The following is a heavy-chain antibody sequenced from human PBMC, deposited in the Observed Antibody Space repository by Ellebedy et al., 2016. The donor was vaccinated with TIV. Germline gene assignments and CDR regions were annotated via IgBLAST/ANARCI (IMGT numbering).Heavy chain of an antibody. D-gene: IGHD4-11*01. J-gene: IGHJ4*02. CDR3: AREREAMREHSNRWIFES. Sequence: MPGGSLRLSCTVSGGSISYYYWSWIRQPPGKGLEWIGYIYHSGSPNFNPSLKSRVTISVDTSKNQFSLKLSSVTAADTAVYSCAREREAMREHSNRWIFESWGQGTLVTVSS. V-gene: IGHV4-59*01. CDR1: GGSISYYY. CDR2: IYHSGSP.